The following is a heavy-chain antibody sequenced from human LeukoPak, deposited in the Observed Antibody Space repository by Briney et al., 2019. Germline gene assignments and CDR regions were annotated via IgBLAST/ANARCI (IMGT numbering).Heavy chain of an antibody. J-gene: IGHJ4*02. D-gene: IGHD6-6*01. CDR1: GGSIDRSSYF. Sequence: SETLSLTCTVSGGSIDRSSYFWGWIRQSPGKGLEWIGSTYYSGSTYYNLSLKSRVTISVDTSKNQFSLKLSSVTAADTAVYYCARVKAVRIAARPYYFDYWGQGTLVTVSS. CDR2: TYYSGST. V-gene: IGHV4-39*07. CDR3: ARVKAVRIAARPYYFDY.